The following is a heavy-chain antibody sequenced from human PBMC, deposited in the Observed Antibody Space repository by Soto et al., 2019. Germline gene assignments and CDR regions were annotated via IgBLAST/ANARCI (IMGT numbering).Heavy chain of an antibody. V-gene: IGHV4-59*13. CDR1: GGSISRYY. CDR3: ARENCSGGSCYGFGLFDP. CDR2: IYYSGST. J-gene: IGHJ5*02. Sequence: SETLSLTCTVSGGSISRYYWRWIRQPPGKGLEWIGYIYYSGSTNYNPSLKSRVTISVDTSKNQFSLKLSSVTAADTAVYYCARENCSGGSCYGFGLFDPWGQGTLVTVSS. D-gene: IGHD2-15*01.